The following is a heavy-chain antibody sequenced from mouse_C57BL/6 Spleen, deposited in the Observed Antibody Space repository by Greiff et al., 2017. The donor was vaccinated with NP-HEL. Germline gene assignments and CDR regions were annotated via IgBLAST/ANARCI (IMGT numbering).Heavy chain of an antibody. D-gene: IGHD2-1*01. Sequence: QVQLQQSGPGLVQPSQSLSITCTVSGFSLTSYGVHWVRQSPGKGLEWLGVIWSGGSTDYNAAFISRLSISKDNSKSQVFSKMNSLQADDTAIYYCAREAFYSMDYWGQGTSVTVSS. J-gene: IGHJ4*01. CDR3: AREAFYSMDY. CDR2: IWSGGST. V-gene: IGHV2-2*01. CDR1: GFSLTSYG.